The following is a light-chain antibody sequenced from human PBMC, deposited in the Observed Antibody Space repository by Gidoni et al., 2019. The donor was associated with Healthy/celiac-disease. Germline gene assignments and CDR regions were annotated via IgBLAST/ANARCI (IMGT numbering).Light chain of an antibody. Sequence: DIQMTQSPSTLSASVGDRVTITCRASQSIRSWLAWYQQKPGKAPKLLSYKASSVESGVPSRFSGRGSGTECTLPISSLQPDDFATYYCQQYNSYPETFGQGTKVEIK. CDR3: QQYNSYPET. J-gene: IGKJ1*01. CDR2: KAS. CDR1: QSIRSW. V-gene: IGKV1-5*03.